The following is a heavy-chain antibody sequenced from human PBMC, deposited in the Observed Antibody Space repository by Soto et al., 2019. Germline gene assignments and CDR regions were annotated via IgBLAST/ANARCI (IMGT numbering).Heavy chain of an antibody. V-gene: IGHV4-59*01. CDR1: GDSISRSY. D-gene: IGHD3-22*01. Sequence: PSETLSLTCSVSGDSISRSYWNWIRQPPGKGLEWIGFISQSGSTNYNPSLKSRVTISLDTSKNQFSLKLSSVTAADTAVYYCARDKDSIGEGHWFDPWGQGTLVTVSS. J-gene: IGHJ5*02. CDR3: ARDKDSIGEGHWFDP. CDR2: ISQSGST.